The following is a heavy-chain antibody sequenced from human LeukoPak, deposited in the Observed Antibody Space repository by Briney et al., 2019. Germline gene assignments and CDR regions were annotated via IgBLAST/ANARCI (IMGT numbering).Heavy chain of an antibody. CDR1: GGSISSSSYY. CDR3: ARLEGSSHAFDI. J-gene: IGHJ3*02. CDR2: IYYSGST. V-gene: IGHV4-39*01. D-gene: IGHD6-6*01. Sequence: SXXXSLXCTVSGGSISSSSYYWGWIRQPPGKGLEWIGSIYYSGSTYYNPSLKSRVTISVDTSKNQFSLKLSSVTAADTAVYYCARLEGSSHAFDIWGQGTMVTVSS.